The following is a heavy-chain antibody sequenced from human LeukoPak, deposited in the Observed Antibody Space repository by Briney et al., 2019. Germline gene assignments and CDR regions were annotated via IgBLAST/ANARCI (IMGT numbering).Heavy chain of an antibody. CDR2: INHSGST. J-gene: IGHJ4*02. CDR1: GGSFSGYY. V-gene: IGHV4-34*01. CDR3: ARVRDVYGQFDY. Sequence: SETLSLTCAVYGGSFSGYYWSWIRQPPGKGLEWIGEINHSGSTNYNPSLKSRVTISVDTSKNQFSLKLSSVTAADTAVYYCARVRDVYGQFDYWGQGTLVTVSS. D-gene: IGHD5/OR15-5a*01.